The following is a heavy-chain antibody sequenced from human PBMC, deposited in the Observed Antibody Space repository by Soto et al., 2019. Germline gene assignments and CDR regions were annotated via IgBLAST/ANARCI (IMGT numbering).Heavy chain of an antibody. Sequence: PGGSLRLSCAASGLTFSSYAMSWVRQAPGKGLEWVSAISSSGASTYYADSVKGRFTISRDNAKNTLYLQMNSLRAEDTAVYYYATVATGSYNWFDPWGQGTLVTVSS. CDR2: ISSSGAST. CDR3: ATVATGSYNWFDP. CDR1: GLTFSSYA. V-gene: IGHV3-23*01. D-gene: IGHD1-26*01. J-gene: IGHJ5*02.